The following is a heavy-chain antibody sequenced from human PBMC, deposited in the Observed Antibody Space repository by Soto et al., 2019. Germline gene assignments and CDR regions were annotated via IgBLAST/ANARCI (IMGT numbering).Heavy chain of an antibody. J-gene: IGHJ4*02. CDR2: ISSSSSYI. CDR3: ARARGPYYEFWSGYFDY. D-gene: IGHD3-3*01. V-gene: IGHV3-21*01. Sequence: LRLSCAASGFTFSSYSMNWVRQAPGKGLEWVSSISSSSSYIFFADSVKGRFTISRDNAKNSLYLQMNSLRAEDTAVYCCARARGPYYEFWSGYFDYWGQRTLVTVSS. CDR1: GFTFSSYS.